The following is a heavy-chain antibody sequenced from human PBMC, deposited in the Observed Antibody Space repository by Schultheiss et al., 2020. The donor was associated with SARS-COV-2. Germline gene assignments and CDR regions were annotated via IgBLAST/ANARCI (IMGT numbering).Heavy chain of an antibody. V-gene: IGHV1-2*06. D-gene: IGHD3-3*01. CDR3: AREQFLEWSHPRPYGMDV. CDR2: INPNSGGT. CDR1: GGNFSSYA. J-gene: IGHJ6*02. Sequence: ASVKVSCKASGGNFSSYAINWVRQAPGQGLEWMGRINPNSGGTNYAQKFQGRVTMTADTSIGTAYMGLRRLTSDDTALYYCAREQFLEWSHPRPYGMDVWGQGTTVTVSS.